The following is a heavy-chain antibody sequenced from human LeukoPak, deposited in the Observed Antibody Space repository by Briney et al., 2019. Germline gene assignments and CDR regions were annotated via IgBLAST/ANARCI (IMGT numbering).Heavy chain of an antibody. V-gene: IGHV3-23*01. J-gene: IGHJ4*02. CDR3: AKDGGDECTSCSDY. CDR1: GFTFSSYA. CDR2: ISGSGGST. Sequence: GGSLRLSCAASGFTFSSYAMSWVRQAPGKGLEWVSAISGSGGSTYYADSVKGRFTISRDNSKNTLYLQMNSLRAEDTAVYYCAKDGGDECTSCSDYWGQGTLVTVSS. D-gene: IGHD2-2*01.